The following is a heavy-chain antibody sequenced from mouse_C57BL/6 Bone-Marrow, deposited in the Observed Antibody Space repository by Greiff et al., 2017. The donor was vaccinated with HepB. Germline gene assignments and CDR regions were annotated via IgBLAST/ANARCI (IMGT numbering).Heavy chain of an antibody. Sequence: EVKVVESGGGLVQSGRSLRLSCATSGFTFSDFYMEWVRQAPGKGLEWIAASRNKANDYTTEYSASVKGRFIVSRDTSQSILYLQMNALRAEDTAIYYCARDANYGSSYEYYAMDYWGQGTSVTVSS. CDR2: SRNKANDYTT. D-gene: IGHD1-1*01. CDR3: ARDANYGSSYEYYAMDY. J-gene: IGHJ4*01. CDR1: GFTFSDFY. V-gene: IGHV7-1*01.